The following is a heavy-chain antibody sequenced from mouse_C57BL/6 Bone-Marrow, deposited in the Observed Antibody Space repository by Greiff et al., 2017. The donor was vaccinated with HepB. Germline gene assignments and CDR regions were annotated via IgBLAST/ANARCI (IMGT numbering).Heavy chain of an antibody. CDR2: INPSSGYT. Sequence: VKLVESGAELARPGASVKMSCKASGYTFTSYTMHWVKQRPGQGLEWIGYINPSSGYTKYNQKFKDKATLTADKSSSTAYMQLSSLTSEDSAVYYCANIYYYGSSAYWGQGTLVTVSA. CDR3: ANIYYYGSSAY. CDR1: GYTFTSYT. J-gene: IGHJ3*01. V-gene: IGHV1-4*01. D-gene: IGHD1-1*01.